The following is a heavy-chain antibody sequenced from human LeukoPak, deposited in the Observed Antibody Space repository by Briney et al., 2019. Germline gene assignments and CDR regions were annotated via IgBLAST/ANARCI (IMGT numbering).Heavy chain of an antibody. CDR1: GGSISSYY. Sequence: SETLSLTCTVSGGSISSYYWSWIRQPPGKGLEWIGYIYYSGSTNYNPSLKSRVTISVDTSKNQFSLKLSSVTAADTAVYYCARHSGVYCSSSSCYNGNWFDPWGQGTLVTVSS. D-gene: IGHD2-2*02. V-gene: IGHV4-59*08. J-gene: IGHJ5*02. CDR2: IYYSGST. CDR3: ARHSGVYCSSSSCYNGNWFDP.